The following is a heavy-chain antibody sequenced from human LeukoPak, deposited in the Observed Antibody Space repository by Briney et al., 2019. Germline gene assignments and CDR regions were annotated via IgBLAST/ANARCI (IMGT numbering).Heavy chain of an antibody. D-gene: IGHD4-23*01. V-gene: IGHV1-46*01. CDR1: GYSFTSHY. J-gene: IGHJ5*02. Sequence: AASVKVSCKASGYSFTSHYMHWVRQAPGQGLEWMGLINPRGRSTIYAEKFQGRIIMTRDMSTTTDYMELSSLKSDDTAVYYCARDNSIHERGWWFDPWGQGTLVTVSS. CDR3: ARDNSIHERGWWFDP. CDR2: INPRGRST.